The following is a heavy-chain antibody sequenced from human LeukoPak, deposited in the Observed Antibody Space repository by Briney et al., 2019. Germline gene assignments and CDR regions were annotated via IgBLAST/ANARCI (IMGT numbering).Heavy chain of an antibody. Sequence: PGRSLRLSCAASGFTFSRYGMHWVRQAPGKGLEWVAVISYDGSNKYYADSVKGRFTISRDNSKNTLYLQMNSLRAEDTAVYYCAKEIQAGSWYTPSFDYWGQGTLVTVSS. V-gene: IGHV3-30*18. CDR2: ISYDGSNK. D-gene: IGHD6-13*01. CDR3: AKEIQAGSWYTPSFDY. J-gene: IGHJ4*02. CDR1: GFTFSRYG.